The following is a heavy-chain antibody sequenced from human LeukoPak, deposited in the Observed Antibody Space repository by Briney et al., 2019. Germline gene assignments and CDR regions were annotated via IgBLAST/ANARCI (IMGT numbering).Heavy chain of an antibody. Sequence: GGSLRLSCAASGFTLSSYAMSWVRQAPGRGLEWVSAISGSGGSTYYADSVKGRFTISRDNSKNTLYLQMNSLRAEDTAVYYCAKDWHYDISYFDYWGQGTLVTVSS. D-gene: IGHD3-9*01. CDR2: ISGSGGST. V-gene: IGHV3-23*01. J-gene: IGHJ4*02. CDR3: AKDWHYDISYFDY. CDR1: GFTLSSYA.